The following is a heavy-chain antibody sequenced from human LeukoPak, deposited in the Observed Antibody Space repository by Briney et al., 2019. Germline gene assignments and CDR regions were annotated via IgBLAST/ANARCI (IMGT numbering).Heavy chain of an antibody. D-gene: IGHD3-10*01. CDR3: AKQLVRGVNPPDY. CDR1: GFSFSTYG. Sequence: GGSLRLSCAASGFSFSTYGMHWVRQAPGKGLEWVAVIAFDGTYKDYADSVKGRFTISRDNSENTMFLQMNSLRAEDTAVYYCAKQLVRGVNPPDYWGQGALVTVSS. V-gene: IGHV3-30*18. CDR2: IAFDGTYK. J-gene: IGHJ4*02.